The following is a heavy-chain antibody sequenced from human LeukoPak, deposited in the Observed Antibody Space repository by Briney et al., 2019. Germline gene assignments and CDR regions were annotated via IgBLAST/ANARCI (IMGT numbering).Heavy chain of an antibody. CDR2: IKQDGSEK. CDR3: PRRERYGRDGYNKIDY. J-gene: IGHJ4*02. D-gene: IGHD5-24*01. V-gene: IGHV3-7*03. Sequence: PGGSLRLSCAASGFTFSSYWMSWVRQAPRKGLEWVANIKQDGSEKYYVDSVKGRFTISRDNAKNSLYLQMNSLRSEDTAVYYCPRRERYGRDGYNKIDYWGQGTLVTVSS. CDR1: GFTFSSYW.